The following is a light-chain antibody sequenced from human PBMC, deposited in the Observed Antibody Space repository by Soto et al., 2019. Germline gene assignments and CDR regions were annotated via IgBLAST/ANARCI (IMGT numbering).Light chain of an antibody. V-gene: IGLV2-14*01. CDR2: EVR. CDR1: SNDVGAYNL. Sequence: QSLLTQPASVSGSPGQSISFSCTGTSNDVGAYNLVSWYQQHPGKAPKLIIYEVRNRPSGVSSRFSGSKSGNTASLIISGLQAEDETDYYCSSYTPSSTLILFGGGTKLTVL. J-gene: IGLJ2*01. CDR3: SSYTPSSTLIL.